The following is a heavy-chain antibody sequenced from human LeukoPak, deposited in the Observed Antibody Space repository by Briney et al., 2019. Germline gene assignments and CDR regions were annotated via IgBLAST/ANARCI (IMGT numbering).Heavy chain of an antibody. CDR2: INSDGTTI. Sequence: GVSLRLSCAASGFTFTSYEMNWVRQAPGKGLEWVSYINSDGTTIYYADSVKGRFTISRDYAKSSLYLQMNSLRAEDTAIYYCARERAVAGAGFDYWGQGTLVTVSS. CDR1: GFTFTSYE. V-gene: IGHV3-48*03. D-gene: IGHD6-19*01. J-gene: IGHJ4*02. CDR3: ARERAVAGAGFDY.